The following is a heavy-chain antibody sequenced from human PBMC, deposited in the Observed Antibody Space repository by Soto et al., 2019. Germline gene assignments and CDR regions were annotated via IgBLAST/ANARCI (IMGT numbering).Heavy chain of an antibody. V-gene: IGHV3-21*01. CDR1: GFTFSSYS. D-gene: IGHD3-3*01. Sequence: EVQLVESGGGLVKPGGSLRLSCAASGFTFSSYSMNWVRQAPGKGLEWVSSISSSSSYIYYADSVKGRFTISRDNAKNSLYLQMNSLRAEDTAVYYCASQYYDFWSGAPDYYYYGMDVWGQGTTVTVSS. J-gene: IGHJ6*02. CDR3: ASQYYDFWSGAPDYYYYGMDV. CDR2: ISSSSSYI.